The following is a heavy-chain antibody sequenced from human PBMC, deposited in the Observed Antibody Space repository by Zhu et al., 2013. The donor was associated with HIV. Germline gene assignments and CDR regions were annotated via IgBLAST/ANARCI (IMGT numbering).Heavy chain of an antibody. Sequence: QVQLVQSGAEVKKPGASVKVSCKASGYTFTTYYIHWVRQAPGQGLEWMGIINPSGGSTSYAQKFQGRVSMTRDTSTNTVYMELSSLRSEDTAMYYCARESGDHYCSSASCSDFDYWGQGTLVTVSS. CDR1: GYTFTTYY. V-gene: IGHV1-46*01. CDR3: ARESGDHYCSSASCSDFDY. J-gene: IGHJ4*02. D-gene: IGHD2-2*01. CDR2: INPSGGST.